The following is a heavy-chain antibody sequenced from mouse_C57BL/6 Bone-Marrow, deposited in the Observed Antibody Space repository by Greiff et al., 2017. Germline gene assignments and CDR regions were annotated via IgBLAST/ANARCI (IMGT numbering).Heavy chain of an antibody. Sequence: VQLKESVAELVRPGASVKLSCTASGFNIKNTYMHWVKQRPEQGLEWIGRIDPANGNTKYAPKFQGKATLTADTSSNTAYLQRSSLTSEYTAIYYCARSEGNLYYFDYWGQGTTLTVSS. J-gene: IGHJ2*01. D-gene: IGHD2-1*01. V-gene: IGHV14-3*01. CDR3: ARSEGNLYYFDY. CDR1: GFNIKNTY. CDR2: IDPANGNT.